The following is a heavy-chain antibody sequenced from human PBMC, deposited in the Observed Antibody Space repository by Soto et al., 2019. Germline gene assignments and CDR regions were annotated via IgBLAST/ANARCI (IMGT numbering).Heavy chain of an antibody. CDR1: GGSVSSGDYY. J-gene: IGHJ5*02. D-gene: IGHD5-18*01. CDR3: ARTTVDTYMTNWFDL. V-gene: IGHV4-61*08. Sequence: SETLSLTCTVSGGSVSSGDYYWSWIRQPPGKGLEWIGYIYYSGSTNYNPSLKSRVSISLDTSKNQFSLRLTYVTAADTAVYYCARTTVDTYMTNWFDLWGQGTMVTVYS. CDR2: IYYSGST.